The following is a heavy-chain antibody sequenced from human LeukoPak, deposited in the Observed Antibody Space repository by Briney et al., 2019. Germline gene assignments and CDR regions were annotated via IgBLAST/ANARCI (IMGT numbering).Heavy chain of an antibody. J-gene: IGHJ3*02. V-gene: IGHV1-24*01. Sequence: GASVKVSCKVSGYTLTELSMHWVRRAPGKGLEWMGGFDPEDGETIYAQKFQGRVTMTEDTSTDTAYMELSSLRSEDTAVYYCATSPSGPGNAFDIWGQGTMVTVSS. CDR3: ATSPSGPGNAFDI. CDR2: FDPEDGET. D-gene: IGHD3-10*01. CDR1: GYTLTELS.